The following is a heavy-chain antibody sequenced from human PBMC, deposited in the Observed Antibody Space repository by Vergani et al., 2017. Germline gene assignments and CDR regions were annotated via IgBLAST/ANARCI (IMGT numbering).Heavy chain of an antibody. CDR2: IGTAGDT. D-gene: IGHD5-12*01. V-gene: IGHV3-13*04. J-gene: IGHJ6*02. CDR3: ARGAVVGLRFFPLTYGMDV. CDR1: GFTFSSYD. Sequence: EVQLVESGGGLVQPGGSLRLSCAASGFTFSSYDMHWVRQATGKGLEWVSAIGTAGDTYYPGSVKGRFTISRENAKNSLYLQMNSLRAGDTAVYYCARGAVVGLRFFPLTYGMDVWGQGTTVTVSS.